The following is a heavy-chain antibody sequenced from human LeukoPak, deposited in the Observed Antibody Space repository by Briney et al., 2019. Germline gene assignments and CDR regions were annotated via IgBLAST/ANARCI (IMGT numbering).Heavy chain of an antibody. CDR1: GGSINSHY. J-gene: IGHJ4*02. V-gene: IGHV4-59*08. CDR2: IYYTGKI. CDR3: VRRDTGWNYFDY. Sequence: SETLSLTCAVSGGSINSHYWGWIRQPPRKGLQWIGDIYYTGKINYNPSLKSRVTITLDTSKDHLSLNLTSVLAADTAIYYCVRRDTGWNYFDYWGQGILVTVSS. D-gene: IGHD6-19*01.